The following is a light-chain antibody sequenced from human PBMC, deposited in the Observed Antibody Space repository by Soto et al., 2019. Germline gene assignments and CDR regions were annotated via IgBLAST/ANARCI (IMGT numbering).Light chain of an antibody. CDR2: AAS. CDR1: QGISSW. V-gene: IGKV1-12*01. CDR3: QQYETVSGT. Sequence: DIQITRSPSSVSAPVGDRVSITWRASQGISSWLAWYQQKQGKAPKILIYAASSLQSGVPSRFRGSGSGTDFTLTIARLQPDDFSTYYCQQYETVSGTFGPGTKVDI. J-gene: IGKJ1*01.